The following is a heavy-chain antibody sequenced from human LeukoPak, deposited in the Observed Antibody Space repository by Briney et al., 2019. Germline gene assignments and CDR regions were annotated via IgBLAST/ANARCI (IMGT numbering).Heavy chain of an antibody. D-gene: IGHD5-18*01. J-gene: IGHJ5*02. CDR1: GGSISSSSYY. CDR2: IYYSGST. CDR3: ARPIQEPHRPVFPPYNWFDP. Sequence: NPSETLSLTCTVSGGSISSSSYYWGWIRQPPGKGLEWIGSIYYSGSTYYNPSLKSRVTISVDTSKNQFSLKLSSVTAADTAVYYCARPIQEPHRPVFPPYNWFDPWGQGTLVTVSS. V-gene: IGHV4-39*01.